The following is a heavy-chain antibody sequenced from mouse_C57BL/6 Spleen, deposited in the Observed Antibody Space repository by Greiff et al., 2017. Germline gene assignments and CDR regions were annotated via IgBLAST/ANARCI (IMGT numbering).Heavy chain of an antibody. J-gene: IGHJ2*01. CDR2: IDPSDSYT. CDR1: GYTFTSYW. Sequence: VQLQQPGAELVMPGASVKLSCKASGYTFTSYWMHWVKQRPGQGLEWIGEIDPSDSYTNYNQKFKGKSTLTVDKSSSTAYMQLSSLTSEDSAVYYCARGSTRITTGDYFDYWGQGTTLTVSS. D-gene: IGHD2-4*01. V-gene: IGHV1-69*01. CDR3: ARGSTRITTGDYFDY.